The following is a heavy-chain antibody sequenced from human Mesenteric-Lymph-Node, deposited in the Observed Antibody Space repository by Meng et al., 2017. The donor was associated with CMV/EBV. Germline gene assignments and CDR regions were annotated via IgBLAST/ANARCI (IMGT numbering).Heavy chain of an antibody. D-gene: IGHD3-22*01. CDR2: IRYDGSNK. V-gene: IGHV3-30*02. CDR3: AKDSEYYDSSLGRFDP. Sequence: SCAASGFTFSSYGMHWVRQAPGKGLEWVAFIRYDGSNKYYADSVKGRFTISRDNSKNTLYLQMNSLRAEDTAVYYCAKDSEYYDSSLGRFDPWGQGTLVTVSS. J-gene: IGHJ5*02. CDR1: GFTFSSYG.